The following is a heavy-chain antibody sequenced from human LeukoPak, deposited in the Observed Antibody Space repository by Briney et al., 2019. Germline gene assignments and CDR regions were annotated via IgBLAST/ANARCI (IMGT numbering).Heavy chain of an antibody. CDR2: ISWNSGSI. V-gene: IGHV3-9*01. J-gene: IGHJ4*02. CDR1: GFTFDDYA. D-gene: IGHD3-22*01. Sequence: GRSLRLSCAASGFTFDDYAMHWVRQAPGKGLEWVSGISWNSGSIGYADSVKGRFTISRDNAKNSLYLQMNSLRAEDTALYYCAKVYYYYDSSGYGAYYFDYWGQGTLVTVSS. CDR3: AKVYYYYDSSGYGAYYFDY.